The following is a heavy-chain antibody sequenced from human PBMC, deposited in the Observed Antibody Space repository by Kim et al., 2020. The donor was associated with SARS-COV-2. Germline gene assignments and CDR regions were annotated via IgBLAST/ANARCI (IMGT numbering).Heavy chain of an antibody. J-gene: IGHJ4*02. D-gene: IGHD6-13*01. CDR2: IYWDDDK. V-gene: IGHV2-5*02. CDR3: AHMGANTEKWYSGSWYYFDY. Sequence: SGPTLVNPTQTLTLTCTFSGFSLSTSGVGVGWIRQPPGKALEWLALIYWDDDKRYSPSLKSRLTITKDTSKNQVVLTMTNMDPVDTATYYCAHMGANTEKWYSGSWYYFDYWGQGSLVTVSS. CDR1: GFSLSTSGVG.